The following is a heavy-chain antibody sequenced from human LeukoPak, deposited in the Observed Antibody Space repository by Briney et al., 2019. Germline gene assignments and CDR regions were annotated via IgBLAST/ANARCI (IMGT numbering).Heavy chain of an antibody. V-gene: IGHV4-4*02. CDR2: IYHGGST. CDR3: ARGEEHGSGTVHFDY. CDR1: GDSISNSHW. D-gene: IGHD3-10*01. J-gene: IGHJ4*02. Sequence: SGTLSLTCAVSGDSISNSHWWSRVRQPPRKGLEWIGGIYHGGSTNFNPSLKSRVTISVDRSNNQFSLRLTSVTAADTAVYYCARGEEHGSGTVHFDYWGQGTLVTVSS.